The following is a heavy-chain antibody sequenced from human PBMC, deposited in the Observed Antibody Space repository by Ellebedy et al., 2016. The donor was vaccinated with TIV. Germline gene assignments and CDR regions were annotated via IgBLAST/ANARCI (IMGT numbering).Heavy chain of an antibody. J-gene: IGHJ6*02. V-gene: IGHV3-7*03. CDR3: ARDWVTYYDILTGYVYYYYGMDV. Sequence: GGSLRLXXAASGFTFSSYWMSWVRQAPGKGLEWVANIKQDGSEKYYVDSVKGRFTISRDNAKNSLYLQMNSLRAEDTAVYYCARDWVTYYDILTGYVYYYYGMDVWGQGTTVTVSS. D-gene: IGHD3-9*01. CDR2: IKQDGSEK. CDR1: GFTFSSYW.